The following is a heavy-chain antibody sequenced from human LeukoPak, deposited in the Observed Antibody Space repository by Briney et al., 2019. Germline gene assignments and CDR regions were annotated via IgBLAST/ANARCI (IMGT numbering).Heavy chain of an antibody. CDR1: GFTFSKSW. Sequence: RGSLRLSCAASGFTFSKSWMSWLRQTPEKGLEWVANIKEDGSAKYYVDSVKDRFTISRDNAKNSLYLQMNSLRAEDTAVYYCAKDDEGYYWGQGILVTVSS. CDR3: AKDDEGYY. J-gene: IGHJ4*02. V-gene: IGHV3-7*04. CDR2: IKEDGSAK. D-gene: IGHD3-3*01.